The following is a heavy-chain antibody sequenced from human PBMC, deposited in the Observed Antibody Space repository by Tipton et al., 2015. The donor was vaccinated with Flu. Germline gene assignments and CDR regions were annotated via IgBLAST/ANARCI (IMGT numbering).Heavy chain of an antibody. CDR2: IYYSGST. D-gene: IGHD6-19*01. CDR1: GGSISSYY. V-gene: IGHV4-59*12. CDR3: ARDIPWLVRGGMDV. J-gene: IGHJ6*02. Sequence: TLSLTCTVSGGSISSYYWSWIRQPPGKGLEWIGSIYYSGSTYYNPSLESRVAISVDTSKNQFSLKLSSVTAADTAVYYCARDIPWLVRGGMDVWGQGTTVTVSS.